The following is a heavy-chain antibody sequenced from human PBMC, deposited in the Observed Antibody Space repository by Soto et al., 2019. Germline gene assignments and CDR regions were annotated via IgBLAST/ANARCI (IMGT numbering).Heavy chain of an antibody. J-gene: IGHJ5*02. Sequence: GGSLRLSCSASGFTFSSYAMHCVREAPWKGLEYVSGISSYGGITYYADSVKGKFTISRDNSKNKLYLQMSSLRAEDTAVYYCVKGTTVTTRRSEWFDHWGQGTLVTVSS. D-gene: IGHD4-17*01. CDR1: GFTFSSYA. CDR3: VKGTTVTTRRSEWFDH. V-gene: IGHV3-64D*06. CDR2: ISSYGGIT.